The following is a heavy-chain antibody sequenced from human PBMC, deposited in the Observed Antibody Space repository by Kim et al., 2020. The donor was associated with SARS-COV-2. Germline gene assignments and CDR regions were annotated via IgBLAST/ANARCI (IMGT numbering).Heavy chain of an antibody. CDR2: VSDDGSNK. CDR1: GFTFSSYG. J-gene: IGHJ3*01. V-gene: IGHV3-30*18. CDR3: AKGEAKSELLGAFDF. Sequence: GGSLRLSCAASGFTFSSYGMHWVRQAPGKGLEWVAVVSDDGSNKYYGDSVKGRFTISRDNSKNTLYLQMNSLRPEDTAVYYCAKGEAKSELLGAFDFWGQATMVTVPS. D-gene: IGHD1-26*01.